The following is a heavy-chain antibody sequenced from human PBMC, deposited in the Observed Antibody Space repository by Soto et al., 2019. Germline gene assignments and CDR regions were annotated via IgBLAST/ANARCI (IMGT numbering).Heavy chain of an antibody. CDR2: INPATGAA. V-gene: IGHV1-46*01. Sequence: QLHLVQSGAVVKKPGASVTVSCSASGYPVTAYYMHWVRQAPGRGLEWMGGINPATGAAKYTQTFQGRVTMTRDTSTSTVFTELSGLTSEDTAAFYCARGGGVGVAGSAAFDMWGQGTLVTVSS. J-gene: IGHJ3*02. D-gene: IGHD3-3*01. CDR3: ARGGGVGVAGSAAFDM. CDR1: GYPVTAYY.